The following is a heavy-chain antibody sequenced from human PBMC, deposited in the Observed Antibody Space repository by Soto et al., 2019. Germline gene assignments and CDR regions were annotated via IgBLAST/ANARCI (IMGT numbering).Heavy chain of an antibody. CDR1: GGSISSYY. J-gene: IGHJ6*02. CDR3: ARMNPRYYGMDV. V-gene: IGHV4-59*01. Sequence: NPSETLSLTCTVSGGSISSYYWSWIRQPPGKGLEWIGYIYHSGSTNYNPSLKSRVTISVDTSKNQFSLKLNSVTAADTAVYYCARMNPRYYGMDVWGQGTTVTVSS. CDR2: IYHSGST.